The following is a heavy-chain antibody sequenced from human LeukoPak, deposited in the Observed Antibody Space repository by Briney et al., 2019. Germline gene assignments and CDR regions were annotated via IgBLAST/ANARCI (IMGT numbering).Heavy chain of an antibody. D-gene: IGHD5-24*01. Sequence: SETLSLTCTVSGGSISPFYWSWIRQPPGKGLEWIAYIYYSGSTYYNPSLKSRVTISVDTSKNQFSLKLSSVTAADTAVYYCARVEDGYNYPDYWGQGTLVTVSS. CDR3: ARVEDGYNYPDY. J-gene: IGHJ4*02. CDR2: IYYSGST. V-gene: IGHV4-59*12. CDR1: GGSISPFY.